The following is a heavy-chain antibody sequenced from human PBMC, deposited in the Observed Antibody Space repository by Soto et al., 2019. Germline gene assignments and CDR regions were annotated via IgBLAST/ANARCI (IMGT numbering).Heavy chain of an antibody. Sequence: GGSLRLSCAASGFTFSSYAMSWVRQAPGKGLEWVSAISGSGGSTYYADSVKGRFTISRDNSKNTLYLQMNSLRAEDTAVYYCAKGDVLMYSSSWPHPLDYWGQGTLVTVSS. D-gene: IGHD6-13*01. CDR3: AKGDVLMYSSSWPHPLDY. V-gene: IGHV3-23*01. CDR1: GFTFSSYA. CDR2: ISGSGGST. J-gene: IGHJ4*02.